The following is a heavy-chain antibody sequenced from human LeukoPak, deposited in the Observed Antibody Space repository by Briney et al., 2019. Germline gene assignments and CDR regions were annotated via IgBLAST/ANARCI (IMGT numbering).Heavy chain of an antibody. CDR3: ARDAYYYDSSGYYPDY. J-gene: IGHJ4*02. CDR2: INPNSGDT. D-gene: IGHD3-22*01. Sequence: ASVKVSCKASGYTFTGYYMHWVRQAPGQGLEWMGRINPNSGDTNYAQKFQGRVTMTRDTSISTAYMELSRLRSDDTAVYYCARDAYYYDSSGYYPDYWGQGTLVTVSS. CDR1: GYTFTGYY. V-gene: IGHV1-2*06.